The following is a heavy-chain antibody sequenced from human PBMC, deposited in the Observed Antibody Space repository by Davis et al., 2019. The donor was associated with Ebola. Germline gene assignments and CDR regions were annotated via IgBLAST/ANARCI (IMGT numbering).Heavy chain of an antibody. CDR3: ARDGDLGHIVVVTAIPPLDY. V-gene: IGHV1-69*04. CDR2: IIPILGIA. CDR1: GGTFSSCA. J-gene: IGHJ4*02. D-gene: IGHD2-21*02. Sequence: SVTVSCKASGGTFSSCAISWVRQAPGQGLEWMGRIIPILGIANYAQKFQGRVTITADKSTSTAYMELSSLRSEDTAVYYCARDGDLGHIVVVTAIPPLDYWGQGTLVTVSS.